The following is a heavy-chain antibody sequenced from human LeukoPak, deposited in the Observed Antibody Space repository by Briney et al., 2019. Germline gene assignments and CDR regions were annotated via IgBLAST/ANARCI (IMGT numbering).Heavy chain of an antibody. D-gene: IGHD1-26*01. CDR3: ARDYGGSYFDC. CDR1: GYAFTGYY. V-gene: IGHV1-2*02. CDR2: INPNSGGT. J-gene: IGHJ4*02. Sequence: GASVKVPCKASGYAFTGYYIHWVRQAPGQGLEWMGWINPNSGGTNYAQKFQGRVTMTRDTSISTAYMELSRLRSDDTAVYYCARDYGGSYFDCWGQGTLVTVSS.